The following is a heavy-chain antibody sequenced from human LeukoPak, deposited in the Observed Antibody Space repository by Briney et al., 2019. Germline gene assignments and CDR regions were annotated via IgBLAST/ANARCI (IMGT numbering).Heavy chain of an antibody. J-gene: IGHJ4*02. CDR2: IYHSGST. CDR3: ARDRLGLPVDY. D-gene: IGHD5-12*01. Sequence: SETLSLTCTVSGYSISSGYYWGWIRQPPGKGLEWIGSIYHSGSTYYNPSLKSRVTISVDTSKNQFSLKLSSVTAADTAVYYCARDRLGLPVDYWGQGTLVTVSS. CDR1: GYSISSGYY. V-gene: IGHV4-38-2*02.